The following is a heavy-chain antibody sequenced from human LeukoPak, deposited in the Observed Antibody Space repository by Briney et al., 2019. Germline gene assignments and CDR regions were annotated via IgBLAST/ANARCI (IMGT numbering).Heavy chain of an antibody. CDR1: GGSFSGYY. D-gene: IGHD3-10*01. J-gene: IGHJ6*02. CDR2: INHSGST. Sequence: PSETLSLTCAVYGGSFSGYYWSWIRQPPGKGLEWIGEINHSGSTNYNPSLKSRVTISVDKSKNQFSLKLSSVTAADTAVYYCARAGWGFGELMGYYYYGMDVWGQGTTVTVSS. V-gene: IGHV4-34*01. CDR3: ARAGWGFGELMGYYYYGMDV.